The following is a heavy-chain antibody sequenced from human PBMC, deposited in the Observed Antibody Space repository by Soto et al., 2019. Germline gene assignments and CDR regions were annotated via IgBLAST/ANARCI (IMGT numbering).Heavy chain of an antibody. D-gene: IGHD3-16*01. CDR3: ARDRLITYGAKIAPDH. CDR1: GFTFSDFG. J-gene: IGHJ5*02. Sequence: LRLSCKASGFTFSDFGMHWVRQAPGKGLEWVSAIWYDGSYQYYADPVRGRFTTSRDNSNNTLFLQMNSLRVEDTAVYYCARDRLITYGAKIAPDHWGQGALVTV. CDR2: IWYDGSYQ. V-gene: IGHV3-33*01.